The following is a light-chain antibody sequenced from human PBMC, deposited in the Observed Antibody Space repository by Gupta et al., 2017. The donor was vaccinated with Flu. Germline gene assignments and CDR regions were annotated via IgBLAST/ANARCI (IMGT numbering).Light chain of an antibody. CDR3: QQYENLPIT. Sequence: DIQMTQSPSSLSVSVGDRVTITCQASQDITNFLNWYQQKPGKVPKLLIYDASNLEAGVPSRFSGRGSGTHFTFTISSLQPEDIGTYYCQQYENLPITFGQGTRLDIK. CDR2: DAS. V-gene: IGKV1-33*01. CDR1: QDITNF. J-gene: IGKJ5*01.